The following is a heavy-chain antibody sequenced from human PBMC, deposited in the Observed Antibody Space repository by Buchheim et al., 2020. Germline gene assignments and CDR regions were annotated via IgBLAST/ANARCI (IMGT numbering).Heavy chain of an antibody. CDR2: ISSGGGNT. Sequence: EVQLLESGGGLVQPGGSLRLSCAASGLTFSTYAMSWVRQAPGKGLECVSAISSGGGNTYYAASVKGRFTISSDNSKNTVYLQMNSLRAEDTAAYYCANHRDYFDYWGQGTL. J-gene: IGHJ4*02. V-gene: IGHV3-23*01. CDR3: ANHRDYFDY. CDR1: GLTFSTYA.